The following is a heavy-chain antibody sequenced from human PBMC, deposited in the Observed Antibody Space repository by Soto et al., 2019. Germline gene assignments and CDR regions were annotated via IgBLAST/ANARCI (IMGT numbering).Heavy chain of an antibody. Sequence: SETLSLTCTVSGGSISSYYWSWIRQPPGKGLEWIGYIYYSGSTNYNPSLKSRVTISVDTSKNQFSLKLSSVTAADTAVYYCATGGSSAGYYYYMDVWGKGTTVTVSS. CDR2: IYYSGST. CDR3: ATGGSSAGYYYYMDV. D-gene: IGHD1-26*01. J-gene: IGHJ6*03. V-gene: IGHV4-59*12. CDR1: GGSISSYY.